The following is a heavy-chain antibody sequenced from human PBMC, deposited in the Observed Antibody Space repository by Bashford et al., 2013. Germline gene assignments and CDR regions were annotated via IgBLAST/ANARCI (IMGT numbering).Heavy chain of an antibody. CDR1: GGSISSYY. D-gene: IGHD2-15*01. CDR2: IYYSGST. J-gene: IGHJ4*02. Sequence: SETLSLTCTVSGGSISSYYWSWIRQPPGKGLEWIGYIYYSGSTNYNPSLKSRVTISVDTSKNQFSLKLSSVTAADTAVYYCAMGFRGGGSCYFDYWGQGTLVTVSS. CDR3: AMGFRGGGSCYFDY. V-gene: IGHV4-59*08.